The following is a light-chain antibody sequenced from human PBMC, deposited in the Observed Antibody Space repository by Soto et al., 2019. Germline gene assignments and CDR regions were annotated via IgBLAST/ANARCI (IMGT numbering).Light chain of an antibody. V-gene: IGKV3-11*01. J-gene: IGKJ1*01. CDR3: QQRSNWPPT. CDR2: DAS. CDR1: QSVSSY. Sequence: VMKQAPATLSVSPGERATLSCRASQSVSSYLAWYQQKPGQAPRLLIYDASNRATGIPARFSGSGSGTDFTLTISSLEPEDFAVYYCQQRSNWPPTFGQGTKVDVK.